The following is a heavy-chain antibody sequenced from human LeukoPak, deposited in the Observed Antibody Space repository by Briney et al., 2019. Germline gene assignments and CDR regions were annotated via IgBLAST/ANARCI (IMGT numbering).Heavy chain of an antibody. Sequence: SETLSLTCAVSGGSISSYYWRWIRQPPGKGLEWIGYMYYSGSTNYNPSLKSRVTISIDTSKNQFSLKLSSVTAADMAVYYCARGRTYVAYWGQGTLVTVSS. CDR1: GGSISSYY. V-gene: IGHV4-59*08. CDR2: MYYSGST. CDR3: ARGRTYVAY. D-gene: IGHD1-26*01. J-gene: IGHJ4*02.